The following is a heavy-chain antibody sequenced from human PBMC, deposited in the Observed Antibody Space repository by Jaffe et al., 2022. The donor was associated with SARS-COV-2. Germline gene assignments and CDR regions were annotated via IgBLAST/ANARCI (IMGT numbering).Heavy chain of an antibody. V-gene: IGHV3-21*01. CDR1: GFTFSSYS. CDR2: ISSSSSYI. D-gene: IGHD3-3*01. Sequence: EVQLVESGGGLVKPGGSLRLSCAASGFTFSSYSMNWVRQAPGKGLEWVSSISSSSSYIYYADSVKGRFTISRDNAKNSLYLQMNSLRAEDTAVYYCARDQTQGGVVIIRYYYYGMDVWGQGTTVTVSS. J-gene: IGHJ6*02. CDR3: ARDQTQGGVVIIRYYYYGMDV.